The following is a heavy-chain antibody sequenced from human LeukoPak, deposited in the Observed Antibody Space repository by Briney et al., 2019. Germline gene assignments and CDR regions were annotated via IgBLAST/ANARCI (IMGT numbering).Heavy chain of an antibody. J-gene: IGHJ4*02. Sequence: SETLSLTCSVSGASITSSDHYWAWIRQPPGKGLEWIGEINHSGSTNYNPSLKSRITISVDTSKTQFSLKLSSVTAADTAVYYCARGPPLYCSSTSCYTSGGGDFDYWGQGTLVTVSS. CDR3: ARGPPLYCSSTSCYTSGGGDFDY. V-gene: IGHV4-39*07. D-gene: IGHD2-2*02. CDR1: GASITSSDHY. CDR2: INHSGST.